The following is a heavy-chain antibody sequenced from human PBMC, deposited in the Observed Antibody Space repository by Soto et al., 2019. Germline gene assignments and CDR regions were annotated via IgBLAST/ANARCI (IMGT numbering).Heavy chain of an antibody. CDR2: NSWDGGST. CDR3: AKDGAYSSSSDGYFDY. J-gene: IGHJ4*02. D-gene: IGHD6-6*01. V-gene: IGHV3-43D*04. Sequence: EVQLVESGGVVVQPGGSLRLSCAASGFTFDDYAMHWVRQAPGKGLEWVSLNSWDGGSTYYADSVKGRFTISRDNSKNSLYLQMNSLRAEDTALYYCAKDGAYSSSSDGYFDYWGQGTLVTVSS. CDR1: GFTFDDYA.